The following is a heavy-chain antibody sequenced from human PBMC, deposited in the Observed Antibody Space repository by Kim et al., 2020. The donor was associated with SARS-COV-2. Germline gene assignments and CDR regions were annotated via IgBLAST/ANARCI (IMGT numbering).Heavy chain of an antibody. CDR3: ARRACSGSACHQDF. Sequence: SETLSLTCIVSGGSISGSFWSWVRQSPGKGLEWIGYIYYSGSTNYTSYNPSLTSRVTMSIDTSEQQFSLKVNSVTAADTAVYYCARRACSGSACHQDFWGQGTLVTVSS. CDR1: GGSISGSF. J-gene: IGHJ4*02. V-gene: IGHV4-59*08. CDR2: IYYSGSTNYT. D-gene: IGHD2-15*01.